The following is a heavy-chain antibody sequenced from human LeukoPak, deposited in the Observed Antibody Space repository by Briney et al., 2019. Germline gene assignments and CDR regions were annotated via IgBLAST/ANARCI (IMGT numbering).Heavy chain of an antibody. J-gene: IGHJ4*02. Sequence: TGGSLRLSCAASGFTFSSYSMIWVRQAPGQGLEWVSSISSSSSYIYYADSVKGRFTISRYNAKNSLYLQMNSLRAEDTAVYYCAREVGATPFDYWGQGTLVTVSS. CDR2: ISSSSSYI. V-gene: IGHV3-21*01. D-gene: IGHD1-26*01. CDR3: AREVGATPFDY. CDR1: GFTFSSYS.